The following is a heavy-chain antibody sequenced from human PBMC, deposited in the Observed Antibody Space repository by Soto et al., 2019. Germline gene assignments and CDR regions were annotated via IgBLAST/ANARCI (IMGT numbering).Heavy chain of an antibody. V-gene: IGHV3-30-3*01. CDR1: GFTFSSYA. CDR2: ISYDGSNK. CDR3: ARDQDRRQLVPLRAFYYYYGMDV. J-gene: IGHJ6*02. D-gene: IGHD6-13*01. Sequence: QVQLVQSGAEVKKPGSSVKVSCKASGFTFSSYAMHWVRQAPGKGLEWVAVISYDGSNKYYADSVKGRFTISRDNSKNTLYLRMNSLRAQDTAVYYCARDQDRRQLVPLRAFYYYYGMDVWGQGTTVTVSS.